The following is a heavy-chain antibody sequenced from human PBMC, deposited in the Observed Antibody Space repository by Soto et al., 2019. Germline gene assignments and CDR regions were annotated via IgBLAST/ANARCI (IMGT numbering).Heavy chain of an antibody. J-gene: IGHJ3*02. CDR3: ARDGVYYDSSGYPTNHAFDI. CDR2: ISYDGSNK. D-gene: IGHD3-22*01. V-gene: IGHV3-30-3*01. CDR1: GFTFSSYA. Sequence: QVQLVESGGGVVQPGRSLRLSCAASGFTFSSYAMHWVRQAPGKGLEWVAVISYDGSNKYYADSVNGRFTISRDNSKNTLYLQMNSLRAEDTAVYYCARDGVYYDSSGYPTNHAFDIWGQGTMVTVSS.